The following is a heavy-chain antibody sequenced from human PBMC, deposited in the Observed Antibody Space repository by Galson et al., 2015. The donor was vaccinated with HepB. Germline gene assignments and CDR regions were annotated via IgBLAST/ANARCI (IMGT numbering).Heavy chain of an antibody. D-gene: IGHD2-15*01. CDR1: GYTFTGYY. J-gene: IGHJ5*02. Sequence: SCKASGYTFTGYYMHWVRQAPGQGLEWMGRINPNSGGTNYAQKFQGRVTMTRDTSISTAYMELSRLRSDDTAVYYCASVGGYCSGGSCYPWGQGTLVTVSS. CDR2: INPNSGGT. CDR3: ASVGGYCSGGSCYP. V-gene: IGHV1-2*06.